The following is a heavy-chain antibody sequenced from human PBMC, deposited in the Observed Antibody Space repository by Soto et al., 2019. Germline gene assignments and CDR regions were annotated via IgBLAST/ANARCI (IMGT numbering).Heavy chain of an antibody. CDR2: ISDSGLTT. Sequence: EVQLLESGGGLVQPGGSLSLSCAASGFTFRSYAMTWVRQAPGKGLEWVSTISDSGLTTYYADSVKGRFTISRDNSKNTLYLQINSRRAEDTAVYYCARIGVNAGMDVWGQGTTVIVSS. CDR1: GFTFRSYA. J-gene: IGHJ6*02. V-gene: IGHV3-23*01. D-gene: IGHD3-10*01. CDR3: ARIGVNAGMDV.